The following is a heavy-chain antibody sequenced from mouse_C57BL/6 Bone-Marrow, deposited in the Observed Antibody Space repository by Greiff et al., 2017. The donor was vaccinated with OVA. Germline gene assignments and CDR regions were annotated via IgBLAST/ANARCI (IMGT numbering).Heavy chain of an antibody. CDR1: GFTFSDYY. CDR3: ARDATVVAERYYLDY. Sequence: EVHLVESEGGLVQPGSSMKLSCTASGFTFSDYYMAWVRQVPEKGLEWVANINYDGSSTYYLDSLKSRFIISRDNAKNILYLQMSSLKSEDTATYYCARDATVVAERYYLDYWGQGTTRTVSS. J-gene: IGHJ2*01. CDR2: INYDGSST. D-gene: IGHD1-1*01. V-gene: IGHV5-16*01.